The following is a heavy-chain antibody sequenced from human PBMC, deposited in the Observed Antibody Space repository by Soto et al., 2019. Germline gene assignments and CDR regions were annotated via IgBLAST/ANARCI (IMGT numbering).Heavy chain of an antibody. J-gene: IGHJ6*02. CDR3: ARGSEAYYYYYGMDV. V-gene: IGHV3-74*03. CDR2: ISYDGTET. Sequence: GGSLRLSCAASGLTSSSYSMHWVRQAPGKGLVWVSHISYDGTETTYADSVKGRFTISRDNPKSTLYLQMNSVRAEDTGVYYCARGSEAYYYYYGMDVWGQGTTVTVSS. CDR1: GLTSSSYS.